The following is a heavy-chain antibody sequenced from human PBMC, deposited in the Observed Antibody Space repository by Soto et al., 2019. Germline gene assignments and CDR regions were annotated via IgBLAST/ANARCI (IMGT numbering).Heavy chain of an antibody. D-gene: IGHD5-12*01. CDR3: AKGGYPSYYYYYMDV. CDR2: ISGSGGST. V-gene: IGHV3-23*01. J-gene: IGHJ6*03. Sequence: EVRLLESGGGLVQPGGSLRLSCAASGFTFSSYAMSWVRQAPGKGLEWVSAISGSGGSTYYADSVKGRFTISRDNSKNTLYLQMNSLRAEDTAVYYCAKGGYPSYYYYYMDVWGKGTTVTVSS. CDR1: GFTFSSYA.